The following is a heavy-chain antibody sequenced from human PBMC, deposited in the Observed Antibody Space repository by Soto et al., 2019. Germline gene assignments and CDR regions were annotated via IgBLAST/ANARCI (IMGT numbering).Heavy chain of an antibody. CDR2: ISYDGSNK. Sequence: GGSLRLCCSASGFTFSSYAMHWVRQAPGKGLEWVAVISYDGSNKYYADSVKGRFTISRDNSKNTLYPQMNSLRAEDTAVYYCARALDIVAPMGYWGQGTLVTVSS. CDR3: ARALDIVAPMGY. V-gene: IGHV3-30-3*01. D-gene: IGHD5-12*01. CDR1: GFTFSSYA. J-gene: IGHJ4*02.